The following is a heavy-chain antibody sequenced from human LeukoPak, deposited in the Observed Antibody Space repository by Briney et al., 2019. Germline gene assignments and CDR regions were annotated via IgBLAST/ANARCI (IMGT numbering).Heavy chain of an antibody. Sequence: PSETLSLTCTVSGGSISSYYWSWIRQPPGKGLEWIGEINHSGSTNYNPSLKSRVTISVDTSKNQFSLKLSSVTAADTAVYYCARGAPPPMIVVELFDYWGQGTLVTVSS. CDR1: GGSISSYY. CDR2: INHSGST. V-gene: IGHV4-34*01. CDR3: ARGAPPPMIVVELFDY. D-gene: IGHD3-22*01. J-gene: IGHJ4*02.